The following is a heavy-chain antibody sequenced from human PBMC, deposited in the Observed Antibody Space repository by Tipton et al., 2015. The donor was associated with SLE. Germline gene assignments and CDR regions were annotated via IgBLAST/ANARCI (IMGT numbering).Heavy chain of an antibody. CDR2: IYYSGST. D-gene: IGHD1-26*01. CDR3: ARAAYSWSSVDY. CDR1: GGSISSSSYY. Sequence: TLALRGCVSGGSISSSSYYWGWIRQPPGKGLEWIGSIYYSGSTYYNPSLKSRVTISVDTSKNQFSLKLSSVTAADRAVYYCARAAYSWSSVDYWGQGTLVTVSS. V-gene: IGHV4-39*07. J-gene: IGHJ4*02.